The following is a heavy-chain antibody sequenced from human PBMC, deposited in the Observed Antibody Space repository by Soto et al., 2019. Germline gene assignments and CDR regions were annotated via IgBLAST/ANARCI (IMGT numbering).Heavy chain of an antibody. V-gene: IGHV3-74*01. D-gene: IGHD2-8*02. CDR3: AREMIGTGKWYFDL. CDR2: TNADGRST. CDR1: GFTFIHYW. Sequence: EVQLVESGGGLVQTGRSRRLSCATSGFTFIHYWMHWVRQAPGKGLEWVSRTNADGRSTSYSDSVKGRFTISRDNAKNTLYLQMNTLRAEDTAVYYCAREMIGTGKWYFDLWGRGTLVTVSS. J-gene: IGHJ2*01.